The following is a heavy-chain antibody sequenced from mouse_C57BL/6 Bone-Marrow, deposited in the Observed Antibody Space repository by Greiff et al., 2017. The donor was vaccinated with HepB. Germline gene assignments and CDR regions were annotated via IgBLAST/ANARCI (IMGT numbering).Heavy chain of an antibody. J-gene: IGHJ1*03. CDR3: ARHASYYYGSWYFDV. Sequence: EVQGVESGGGLVQPGESLKLSCESNEYEFPSHDMSWVRKTPEKRLELVAAINSDGGSTYYPDTMERRFIISRDNTKKTLYLQMSSLRSEDTALYYCARHASYYYGSWYFDVWGTGTTVTVSS. V-gene: IGHV5-2*01. D-gene: IGHD1-1*01. CDR2: INSDGGST. CDR1: EYEFPSHD.